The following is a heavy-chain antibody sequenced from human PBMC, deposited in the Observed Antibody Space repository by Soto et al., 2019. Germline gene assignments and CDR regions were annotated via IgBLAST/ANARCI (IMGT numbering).Heavy chain of an antibody. V-gene: IGHV1-3*01. J-gene: IGHJ4*02. CDR2: INAANGNT. CDR3: ARDQGLCSGGSCWGYFDY. Sequence: QVQLVQSGAEVKKPGASVKVSCKASGYTFTNNAIHWVRQAPGQRLEWMGWINAANGNTKYSQKFQARVTITRDTSASTAYMELSSLRSEDTAVYYCARDQGLCSGGSCWGYFDYWGQGTLVTVSS. D-gene: IGHD2-15*01. CDR1: GYTFTNNA.